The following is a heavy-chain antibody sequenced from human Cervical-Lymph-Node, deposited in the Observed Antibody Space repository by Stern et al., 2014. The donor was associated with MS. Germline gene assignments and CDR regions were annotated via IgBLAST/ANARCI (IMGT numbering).Heavy chain of an antibody. V-gene: IGHV3-11*01. CDR2: ITRRGDSI. D-gene: IGHD5-12*01. Sequence: VQLVESGGGLVKPGGSLSLTCAVSGFDLRNYDMSWIRQAPGKGLEGISYITRRGDSIFYADAVKGRFSISRDNDKKSLSLQMNSLRAEDTALYFCARVGGYIGYVMTNFDNLGQGILVAVSS. CDR1: GFDLRNYD. J-gene: IGHJ4*02. CDR3: ARVGGYIGYVMTNFDN.